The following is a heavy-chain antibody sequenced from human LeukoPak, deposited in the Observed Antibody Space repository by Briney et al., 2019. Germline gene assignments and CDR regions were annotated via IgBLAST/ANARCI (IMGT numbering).Heavy chain of an antibody. V-gene: IGHV1-69*05. Sequence: ASVKVSCKASGGTFSSYAISWVRQAPGQGLEWMGGIIPIFGTANYAQKLQGRVTITTDESTSTAYMELSSLRSEDTAVYYCASQPLRRNSSGPPQEFDYWGQGTLVSVSS. J-gene: IGHJ4*02. CDR2: IIPIFGTA. CDR3: ASQPLRRNSSGPPQEFDY. D-gene: IGHD3-22*01. CDR1: GGTFSSYA.